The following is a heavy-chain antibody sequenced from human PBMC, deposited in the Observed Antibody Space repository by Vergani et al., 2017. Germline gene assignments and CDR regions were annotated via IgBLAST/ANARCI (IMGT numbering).Heavy chain of an antibody. CDR3: ARDNDASIAAADYYYYGMDV. CDR1: GYTFTSYG. D-gene: IGHD6-13*01. J-gene: IGHJ6*02. CDR2: INTNTGNP. Sequence: QVQLVQSGSELKKPGASVKVSCKASGYTFTSYGMNWVRQAPGQGLEWMGWINTNTGNPTYAQGFTGRFVFSLDTSVSTAYLQISSLKAEDTAVYYCARDNDASIAAADYYYYGMDVWGQGTTVTVSS. V-gene: IGHV7-4-1*02.